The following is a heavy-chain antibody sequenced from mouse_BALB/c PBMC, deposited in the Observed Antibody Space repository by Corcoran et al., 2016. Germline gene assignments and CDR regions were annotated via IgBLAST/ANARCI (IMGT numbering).Heavy chain of an antibody. CDR3: ARSYRYDYYAMDY. D-gene: IGHD2-14*01. V-gene: IGHV8-5*01. Sequence: VTVIGSGPGILQPSQTLSLNCSVSGFTLSTSDMGVGWIRQPSGKGLEWLAHIWWNDDKYYNPSLKSQLTITKDTSRNQVFHKITSVDTSDTATFYCARSYRYDYYAMDYWGQGPSVTVSS. CDR1: GFTLSTSDMG. J-gene: IGHJ4*01. CDR2: IWWNDDK.